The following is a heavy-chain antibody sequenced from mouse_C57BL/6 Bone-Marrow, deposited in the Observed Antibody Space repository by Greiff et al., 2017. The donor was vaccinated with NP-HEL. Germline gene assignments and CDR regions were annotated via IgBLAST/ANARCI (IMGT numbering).Heavy chain of an antibody. J-gene: IGHJ1*03. Sequence: VQLQQSGPELVKPGASVKISCKASGYTFTDYYMNWVKQSPGKSLEWIGDINPNNGGTSYNQKFKGKATLTVDKSSSTAYMELRSLTSEDSAVYYCARVFYYYVSSFSRYWYFDVWGTGATVTVSS. D-gene: IGHD1-1*01. CDR2: INPNNGGT. CDR1: GYTFTDYY. CDR3: ARVFYYYVSSFSRYWYFDV. V-gene: IGHV1-26*01.